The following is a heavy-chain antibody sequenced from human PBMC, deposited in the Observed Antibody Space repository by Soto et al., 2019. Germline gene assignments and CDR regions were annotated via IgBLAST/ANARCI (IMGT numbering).Heavy chain of an antibody. CDR2: IYYSGST. D-gene: IGHD3-10*01. CDR3: ARSSMVRGVIDAFDI. J-gene: IGHJ3*02. Sequence: QLQLQESGPGLVKPSETLSLTCTVSGGSISSSSYYWGWIRQPPGKGLEWIGSIYYSGSTYYNPSRKRRVTISVDTSKNQFSPKLSSVTAADTAVYYCARSSMVRGVIDAFDIWGQGTMVTVSS. CDR1: GGSISSSSYY. V-gene: IGHV4-39*01.